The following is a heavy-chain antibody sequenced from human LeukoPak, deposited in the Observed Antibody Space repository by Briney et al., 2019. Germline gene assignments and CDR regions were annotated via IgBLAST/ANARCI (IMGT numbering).Heavy chain of an antibody. J-gene: IGHJ4*02. D-gene: IGHD6-19*01. Sequence: SETLSLTCTVSGGSISSYYWSWIRQPPGKGLEWIGYIYYSGSTNYNPSLKSRVTISVDTSKNQFSLKLSSVTAADTAVYYCAGGRSSGWYSNWGQGTLVTVSS. CDR1: GGSISSYY. V-gene: IGHV4-59*01. CDR2: IYYSGST. CDR3: AGGRSSGWYSN.